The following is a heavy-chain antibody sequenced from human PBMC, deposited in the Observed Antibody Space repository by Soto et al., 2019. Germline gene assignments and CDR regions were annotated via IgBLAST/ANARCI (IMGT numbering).Heavy chain of an antibody. CDR2: VSFLGTT. D-gene: IGHD7-27*01. V-gene: IGHV4-59*01. CDR1: GFSISQYY. Sequence: SETLSLTCDVSGFSISQYYWNWIRQPPGRGLEWIGYVSFLGTTNYNPSFKSRVTISRDTSKNQFSLRLTSVAAEDTAVYYCAKEHWGSFDFWGQGALVTVSS. J-gene: IGHJ4*02. CDR3: AKEHWGSFDF.